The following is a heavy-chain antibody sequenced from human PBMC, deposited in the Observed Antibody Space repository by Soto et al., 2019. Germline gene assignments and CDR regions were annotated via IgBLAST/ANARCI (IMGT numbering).Heavy chain of an antibody. Sequence: GGSLRLSCAASEFTFSSYGMHWVRQAPGQGLEWVAVISYDGSNKYYGDSVKGRFTISRDNSKNTLYLQMNSLRAEDTALYYCAKLRFLEWLSEKPDAFDIWGQGTMVTVSS. CDR2: ISYDGSNK. V-gene: IGHV3-30*18. CDR3: AKLRFLEWLSEKPDAFDI. D-gene: IGHD3-3*01. CDR1: EFTFSSYG. J-gene: IGHJ3*02.